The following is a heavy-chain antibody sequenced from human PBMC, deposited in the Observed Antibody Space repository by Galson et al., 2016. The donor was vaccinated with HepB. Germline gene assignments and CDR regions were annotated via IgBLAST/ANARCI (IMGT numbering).Heavy chain of an antibody. CDR2: ISHSGII. Sequence: SETLSLTCSVSGASVNSGSHYWAWIRQPPGKGLEWIGEISHSGIINYNPSLKSRVIISMDKSRNEFSLNLNSVNAADTAVYFCGRESRGWVPPDYWGQGTLVTVFS. V-gene: IGHV4-61*01. CDR3: GRESRGWVPPDY. J-gene: IGHJ4*02. CDR1: GASVNSGSHY. D-gene: IGHD6-19*01.